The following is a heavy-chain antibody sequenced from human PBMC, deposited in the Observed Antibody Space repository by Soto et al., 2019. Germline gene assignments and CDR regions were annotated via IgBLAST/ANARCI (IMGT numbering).Heavy chain of an antibody. CDR1: GVSISSYY. J-gene: IGHJ4*02. V-gene: IGHV4-59*01. D-gene: IGHD3-16*01. CDR3: ARRYGGNFDY. Sequence: PSDALSLTCTVPGVSISSYYWSWFLQPPGKGLEWIGYIYYSGSTNYNPSLKSRVTISVDTSKNQFSLKLSSVTAADTAVYYCARRYGGNFDYWGQGTLVTVSS. CDR2: IYYSGST.